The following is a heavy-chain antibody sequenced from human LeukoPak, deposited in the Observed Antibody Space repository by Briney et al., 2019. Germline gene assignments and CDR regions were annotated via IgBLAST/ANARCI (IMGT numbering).Heavy chain of an antibody. V-gene: IGHV5-51*01. Sequence: GESLKISCKGSGYSFTSYWIGWVRQLPGKGLEWMGIIYPGDSDTRYSPSFQGQVTIPADKSISTAYLQWSSLKASDTAMYYCARHLGSVAGKGRGYYYYYMDVWGKGTTVTISS. CDR3: ARHLGSVAGKGRGYYYYYMDV. D-gene: IGHD6-19*01. CDR1: GYSFTSYW. J-gene: IGHJ6*03. CDR2: IYPGDSDT.